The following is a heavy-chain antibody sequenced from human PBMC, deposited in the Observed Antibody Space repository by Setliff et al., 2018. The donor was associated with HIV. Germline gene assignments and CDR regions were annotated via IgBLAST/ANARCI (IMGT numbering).Heavy chain of an antibody. J-gene: IGHJ4*02. CDR2: LIPVLGEP. Sequence: EASVKVSCKASGHTPRHYGINWIRQAPGQGLEWVGSLIPVLGEPHYAPRFQGRVTITADDSTNTAYLELSNLRFDDTATYYCARGVLYGLSEYWGTGSLVTVSS. CDR3: ARGVLYGLSEY. CDR1: GHTPRHYG. D-gene: IGHD3-10*01. V-gene: IGHV1-69*11.